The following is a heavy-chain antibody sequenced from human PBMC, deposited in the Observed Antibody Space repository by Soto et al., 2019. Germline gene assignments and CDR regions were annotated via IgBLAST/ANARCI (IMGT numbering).Heavy chain of an antibody. CDR2: ISGSGGST. Sequence: AGSLRLSCAASGFTFSSYARSWVRQAPGKGLEWVSAISGSGGSTYYADSVKGRFTISRDNSKNTLYLQMNSLRAEDTAVYYCAKDPTLLWFGELSAEDYGMDVWGQGTTVTVS. J-gene: IGHJ6*02. CDR1: GFTFSSYA. D-gene: IGHD3-10*01. CDR3: AKDPTLLWFGELSAEDYGMDV. V-gene: IGHV3-23*01.